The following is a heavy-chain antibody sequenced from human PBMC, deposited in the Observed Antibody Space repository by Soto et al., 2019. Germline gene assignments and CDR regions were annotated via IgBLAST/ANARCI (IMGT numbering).Heavy chain of an antibody. V-gene: IGHV1-69*01. Sequence: QVQLVQSGAEVKKPGSSVKVSCKASGGTFSSYAISCVRQAPGQGLEWMGGIIPIFGTANYAQKFQGRVTITADESTSTAYMELSSLRSEDTAVYYCARSPGAAAGMDNWFDPWGQGTLVTVSS. CDR3: ARSPGAAAGMDNWFDP. J-gene: IGHJ5*02. CDR1: GGTFSSYA. CDR2: IIPIFGTA. D-gene: IGHD2-8*01.